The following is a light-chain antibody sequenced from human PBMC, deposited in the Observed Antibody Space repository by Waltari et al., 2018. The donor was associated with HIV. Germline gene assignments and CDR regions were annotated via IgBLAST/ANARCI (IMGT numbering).Light chain of an antibody. CDR3: AAWDDSLSVVV. CDR2: RNN. CDR1: SSNIGGNY. Sequence: QSVLTQPPSASGTPGQRVTFPCPGSSSNIGGNYDTCYQQLPGPAPKLLIYRNNQRPSGVPDRFSGSKSGTSASLAISGLRSEDEADYYCAAWDDSLSVVVFGGGTKLTVL. J-gene: IGLJ2*01. V-gene: IGLV1-47*01.